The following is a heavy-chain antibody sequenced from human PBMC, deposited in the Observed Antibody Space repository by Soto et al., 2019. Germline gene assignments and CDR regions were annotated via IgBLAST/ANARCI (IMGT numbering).Heavy chain of an antibody. CDR3: ARDRGAARDKMDYYYYYGMDV. D-gene: IGHD6-6*01. J-gene: IGHJ6*02. Sequence: GGSLRLSCAASGFTFSSYGMHWVRQAPGKGLEWVAVIWYDGSNKYYADSVKGRFTISRDNSKNTLYLQMNSLRAEDTAVYYCARDRGAARDKMDYYYYYGMDVWGQGTTVTVSS. CDR1: GFTFSSYG. V-gene: IGHV3-33*01. CDR2: IWYDGSNK.